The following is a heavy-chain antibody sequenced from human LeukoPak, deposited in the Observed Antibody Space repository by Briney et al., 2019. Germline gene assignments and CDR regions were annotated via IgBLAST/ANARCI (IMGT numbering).Heavy chain of an antibody. CDR2: INSDGSST. D-gene: IGHD6-19*01. CDR1: GSTFSSYW. V-gene: IGHV3-74*01. CDR3: ARGSSGWAYFDY. Sequence: GSLRLSCAASGSTFSSYWMHWVRQAPGKGLVWVSRINSDGSSTSYADSVKGRFTISRDNAKNTLFLQMNSLRAEDTAVYYCARGSSGWAYFDYWGQGTLVTVSS. J-gene: IGHJ4*02.